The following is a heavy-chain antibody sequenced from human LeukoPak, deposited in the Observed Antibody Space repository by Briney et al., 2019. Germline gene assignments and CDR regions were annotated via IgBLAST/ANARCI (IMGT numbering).Heavy chain of an antibody. V-gene: IGHV3-23*01. CDR3: ARDASVVPPAMISHYYSYMDV. J-gene: IGHJ6*03. D-gene: IGHD2-2*01. Sequence: PGGSLRLSCAASGFTFSSYAMSCVRQAPGKGLEWVSAITGSGASKYYAHSVKGRFTIPRDSSKNTLYLQMNSLRAEDTAVYYSARDASVVPPAMISHYYSYMDVWGKGTTVTVSS. CDR2: ITGSGASK. CDR1: GFTFSSYA.